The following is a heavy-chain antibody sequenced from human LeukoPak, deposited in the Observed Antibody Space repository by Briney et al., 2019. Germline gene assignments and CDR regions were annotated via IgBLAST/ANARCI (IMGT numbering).Heavy chain of an antibody. D-gene: IGHD3-3*01. CDR1: GFTFSSYA. CDR3: ARADYDFWSGYFDY. J-gene: IGHJ4*02. Sequence: GGSLRLSCAASGFTFSSYAMHWVRQAPGKGLEWVAVISYDGSNKYYADSVKGRFTISRDNSKNTLYLQMNSLRAEDTAVYYCARADYDFWSGYFDYWGQGTLVTVSS. V-gene: IGHV3-30-3*01. CDR2: ISYDGSNK.